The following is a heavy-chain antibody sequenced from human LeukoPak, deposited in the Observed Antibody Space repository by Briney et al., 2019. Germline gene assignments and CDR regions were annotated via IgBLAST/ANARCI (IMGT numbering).Heavy chain of an antibody. CDR2: INSDGSST. Sequence: GGSLRLSCAASRFTFSTYWMHWVRQAPGKGLVWVSRINSDGSSTGYADSVKGRFTISRDNAKNTLYLQMNSLRAEDTAVYYCARVIWAVYSSSWYSKRGNWFDPWGQGTLVTVSS. D-gene: IGHD6-13*01. J-gene: IGHJ5*02. V-gene: IGHV3-74*01. CDR3: ARVIWAVYSSSWYSKRGNWFDP. CDR1: RFTFSTYW.